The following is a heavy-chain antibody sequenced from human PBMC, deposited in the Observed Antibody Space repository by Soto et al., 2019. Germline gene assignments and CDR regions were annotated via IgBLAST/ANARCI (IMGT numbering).Heavy chain of an antibody. CDR1: GYTFTSYG. V-gene: IGHV1-18*01. CDR3: ARVNYYDSSGHVSD. Sequence: ASVKVSCKASGYTFTSYGISWVRQAPGQGLEWMGWISAFSGNANYAQKFQGRVTITADKSTSTAYMELSSLRSEDTAVYYCARVNYYDSSGHVSDWGQGTLVTVSS. CDR2: ISAFSGNA. D-gene: IGHD3-22*01. J-gene: IGHJ4*02.